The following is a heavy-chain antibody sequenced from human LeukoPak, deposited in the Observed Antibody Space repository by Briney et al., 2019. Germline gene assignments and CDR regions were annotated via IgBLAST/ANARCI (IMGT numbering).Heavy chain of an antibody. CDR1: GYSISSGYY. CDR3: ARVRDDFWSGYSLDY. V-gene: IGHV4-38-2*02. D-gene: IGHD3-3*01. CDR2: IYHSGST. Sequence: SETLSLTCTVSGYSISSGYYWGWIRQPPGKGLEWIGSIYHSGSTYYNPSLKSRVTIPVDTSKNQFSVKLSSVTAADTAVYYCARVRDDFWSGYSLDYWGQGTLVTVSS. J-gene: IGHJ4*02.